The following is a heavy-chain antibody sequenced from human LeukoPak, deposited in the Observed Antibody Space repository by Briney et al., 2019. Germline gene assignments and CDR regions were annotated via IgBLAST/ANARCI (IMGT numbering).Heavy chain of an antibody. Sequence: SETLSLTCAVFGGSFSGYYWNWIRQPPEKGLEWIGEINHSGTSNYNPSLKSRLTISVDTSRNQFSLRLRSVTAADTAVYYCARDLSSWGYYDSSGPRSAPDDAFDIWGQGTMVTVSS. CDR2: INHSGTS. D-gene: IGHD3-22*01. CDR1: GGSFSGYY. CDR3: ARDLSSWGYYDSSGPRSAPDDAFDI. J-gene: IGHJ3*02. V-gene: IGHV4-34*01.